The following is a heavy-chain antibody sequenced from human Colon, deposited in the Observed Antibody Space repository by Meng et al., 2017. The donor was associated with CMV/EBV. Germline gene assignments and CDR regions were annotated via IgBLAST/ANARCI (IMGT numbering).Heavy chain of an antibody. CDR3: ARAGDIVEVSDPLRQNYYYYGMDL. D-gene: IGHD2-15*01. CDR2: ISFDGRTK. J-gene: IGHJ6*02. V-gene: IGHV3-30*04. Sequence: GESLKISCTASEFTLSPYALHWVRQAPGKGLEWVALISFDGRTKYNTDSVKGRFTISRDSSKNTLYLHINSLRGEDTAVYYCARAGDIVEVSDPLRQNYYYYGMDLWGQGTTVTVSS. CDR1: EFTLSPYA.